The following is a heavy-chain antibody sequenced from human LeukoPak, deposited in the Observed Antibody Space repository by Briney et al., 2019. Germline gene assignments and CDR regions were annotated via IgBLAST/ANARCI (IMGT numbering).Heavy chain of an antibody. CDR3: ARLGLGDYFDY. V-gene: IGHV4-59*01. Sequence: SETLSLTCTVSGGSISSYYWSWIRQPPGKGLEWVGYIYYSGSTNYNPSLKSRVTISVDTSKNQFSLKLITVTAADTAVYYCARLGLGDYFDYWGQGTLVTVSS. CDR1: GGSISSYY. CDR2: IYYSGST. D-gene: IGHD3-10*01. J-gene: IGHJ4*02.